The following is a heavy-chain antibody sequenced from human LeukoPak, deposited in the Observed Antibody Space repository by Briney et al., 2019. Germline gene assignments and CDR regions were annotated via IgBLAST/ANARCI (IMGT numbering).Heavy chain of an antibody. D-gene: IGHD2-21*02. J-gene: IGHJ6*03. CDR1: GYSFTGYW. V-gene: IGHV5-51*01. CDR3: ARDRDRRLDYMDV. CDR2: IYPGDSDT. Sequence: GESLKISCKGSGYSFTGYWIGWVRQMPGKGLEWMGIIYPGDSDTRYSPSFQGQVTISADKSISTAYLQWSSLKASDTAMYYCARDRDRRLDYMDVWGKGTTVTVSS.